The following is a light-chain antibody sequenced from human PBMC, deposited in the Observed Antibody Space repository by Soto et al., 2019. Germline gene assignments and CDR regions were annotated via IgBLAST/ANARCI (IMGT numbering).Light chain of an antibody. CDR3: QQSYDTLFT. CDR2: ATS. V-gene: IGKV1-39*01. Sequence: DIQMTQSPSSLSASVGDRVTITCRASQSISTYLNWYQQKPGKAPNLLISATSILQSGVPSRFSGSGSATDFTLTISSLQPEDFATYYCQQSYDTLFTFGPGTKVDIK. CDR1: QSISTY. J-gene: IGKJ3*01.